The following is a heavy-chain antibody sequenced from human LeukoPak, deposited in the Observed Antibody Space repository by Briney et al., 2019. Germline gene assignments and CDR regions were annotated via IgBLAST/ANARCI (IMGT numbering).Heavy chain of an antibody. CDR3: ARAGIHGTERYLWFDP. Sequence: PSETLSLTCTVSGGSISSYYWSWIRQPPGKGLEWIGYIYYSGSTNYNPSLNSRVTISVDTSKNQFSLKLSSVTAADTAVYYCARAGIHGTERYLWFDPWGQGTLVTVSS. CDR1: GGSISSYY. D-gene: IGHD2-15*01. J-gene: IGHJ5*02. CDR2: IYYSGST. V-gene: IGHV4-59*01.